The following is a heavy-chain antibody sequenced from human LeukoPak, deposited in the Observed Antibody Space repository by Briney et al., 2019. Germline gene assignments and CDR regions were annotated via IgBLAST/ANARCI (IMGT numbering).Heavy chain of an antibody. CDR3: AKDLYSSSRQDYYYYYGMDV. D-gene: IGHD6-13*01. J-gene: IGHJ6*04. CDR2: ISSDGSST. V-gene: IGHV3-74*01. CDR1: GLTFSIYY. Sequence: GGSLRLSCAASGLTFSIYYMHWVRQAPGKGPVWVSRISSDGSSTSYADSVKGRFTISRDNAKNTLYLQMNSLRAEDTAAYYCAKDLYSSSRQDYYYYYGMDVWGKGTTVTVSS.